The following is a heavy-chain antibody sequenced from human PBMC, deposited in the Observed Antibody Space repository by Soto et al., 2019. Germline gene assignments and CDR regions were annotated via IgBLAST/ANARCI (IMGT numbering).Heavy chain of an antibody. CDR2: ISAYNGNT. Sequence: ASVKVSCKASGYTFTSYGISWVRQAPGQGLEWMGWISAYNGNTNYAQKLQGRVTMTTDTSTSTAYMELRSLRSDDTAVYYCARDHFGSHYDVSLLDYWGQGTLVTVSS. CDR1: GYTFTSYG. J-gene: IGHJ4*02. D-gene: IGHD1-26*01. V-gene: IGHV1-18*01. CDR3: ARDHFGSHYDVSLLDY.